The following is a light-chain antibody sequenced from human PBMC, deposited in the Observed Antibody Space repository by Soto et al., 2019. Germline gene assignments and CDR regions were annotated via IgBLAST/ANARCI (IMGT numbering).Light chain of an antibody. CDR2: AAF. J-gene: IGKJ1*01. CDR3: QQYVKSPWT. Sequence: EIVLTQSPATLSVSPGERATLSCRASQSVSSNLAWYQQKPGQAPRLLFYAAFRATGTPDRFSGSGSGTDFTLTIDRLEPEDVAVYYCQQYVKSPWTFGQGTKVDI. V-gene: IGKV3-20*01. CDR1: QSVSSN.